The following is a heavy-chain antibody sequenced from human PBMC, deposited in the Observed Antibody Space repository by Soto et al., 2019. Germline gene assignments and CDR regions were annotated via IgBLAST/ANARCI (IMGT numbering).Heavy chain of an antibody. J-gene: IGHJ6*02. Sequence: GESLKISCKCSGYSFTSYWIGWVRQMPGKGLEWMGIIYPGDSDTRYSPSFQGQVTISADKSISTAYLQWSSLKASDTAMYHCARLADDYYGSGHSNYGMDVWGQGTTVTVSS. CDR3: ARLADDYYGSGHSNYGMDV. D-gene: IGHD3-10*01. V-gene: IGHV5-51*01. CDR2: IYPGDSDT. CDR1: GYSFTSYW.